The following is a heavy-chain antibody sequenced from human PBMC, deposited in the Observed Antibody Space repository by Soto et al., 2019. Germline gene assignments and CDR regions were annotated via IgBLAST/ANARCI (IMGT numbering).Heavy chain of an antibody. V-gene: IGHV2-5*02. CDR1: GFSLSTRGAG. D-gene: IGHD3-10*01. CDR3: AHRFTNNWFGP. Sequence: QITLKESGPTLVKPTQTLTLTCTFSGFSLSTRGAGVGWIRQPPGKALEWLALLYRDDDKRYSPSLKSRLTITKDTSKNQVVLTMTNMDPVDTATYYCAHRFTNNWFGPWGQGTLVTVS. J-gene: IGHJ5*02. CDR2: LYRDDDK.